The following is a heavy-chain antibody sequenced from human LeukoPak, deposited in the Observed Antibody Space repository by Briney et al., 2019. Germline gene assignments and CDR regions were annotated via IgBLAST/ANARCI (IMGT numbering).Heavy chain of an antibody. CDR2: ITGSGGRS. CDR1: GFTFSAYA. J-gene: IGHJ4*02. CDR3: AKRGVNCDSSGNDC. D-gene: IGHD3-22*01. Sequence: GGSLRLSCAASGFTFSAYAMSWVRQAPGKGLEWVSSITGSGGRSYYADSVKGRFTISRDNSKSTLYLQMSDLRAEDTALYYCAKRGVNCDSSGNDCWGQGTLVTVSS. V-gene: IGHV3-23*01.